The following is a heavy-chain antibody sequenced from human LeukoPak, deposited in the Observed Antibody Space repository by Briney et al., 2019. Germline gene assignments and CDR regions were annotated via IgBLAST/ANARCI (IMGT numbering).Heavy chain of an antibody. CDR2: VHPGDSDI. CDR3: ARWAGYSISWHYFNY. V-gene: IGHV5-51*01. D-gene: IGHD6-13*01. CDR1: GYTFTSYW. Sequence: GESLKISCKGSGYTFTSYWIGWVRQMPGKGLEWMGSVHPGDSDIRYSPSFQGQVTISADKSISTAYLQWSSLRASDTVMYYCARWAGYSISWHYFNYWGQGTLVTVSS. J-gene: IGHJ4*02.